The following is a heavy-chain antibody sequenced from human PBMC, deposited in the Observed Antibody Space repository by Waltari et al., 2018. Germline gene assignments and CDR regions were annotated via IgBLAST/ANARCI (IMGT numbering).Heavy chain of an antibody. CDR1: GFTVSSNY. CDR3: ARTEVGARNPHRNSGAFDI. CDR2: IYSGGST. D-gene: IGHD1-26*01. V-gene: IGHV3-53*02. J-gene: IGHJ3*02. Sequence: EVQLVETGGGLIQHGGSLRLSCAASGFTVSSNYMRWVRQAPGKGLEWVSVIYSGGSTYYADSVKGRFTISRDNSKNTLYLQMNSLRAEDTAVYYCARTEVGARNPHRNSGAFDIWGQGTMVTVSS.